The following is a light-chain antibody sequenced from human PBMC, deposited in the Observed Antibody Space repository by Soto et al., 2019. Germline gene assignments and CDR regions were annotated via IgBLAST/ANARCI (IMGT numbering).Light chain of an antibody. CDR1: HDINNY. CDR3: QQFDDLPFT. Sequence: QMTQAPSSLSASVGGRVTITCQASHDINNYLNWYQQKPRKAPKLLIYDASNLKTGVPSRFSGSGSGTDFTFTISNLQPEDIATYYCQQFDDLPFTFGPGTKVDIK. CDR2: DAS. V-gene: IGKV1-33*01. J-gene: IGKJ3*01.